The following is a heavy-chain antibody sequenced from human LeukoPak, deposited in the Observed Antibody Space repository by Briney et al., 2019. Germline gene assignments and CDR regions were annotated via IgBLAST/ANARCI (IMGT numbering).Heavy chain of an antibody. CDR3: ARESWDIEGYNWFDP. D-gene: IGHD2-15*01. CDR2: TYYRSKWYN. Sequence: SETLSLTCAISGDSVSSNSAAWNWIRQSPSRGLEWLGRTYYRSKWYNDYAVSVKSRITINPDTSKNQFSLQLNSVTPEDAAVYYCARESWDIEGYNWFDPWGQGTLVTVSS. V-gene: IGHV6-1*01. CDR1: GDSVSSNSAA. J-gene: IGHJ5*02.